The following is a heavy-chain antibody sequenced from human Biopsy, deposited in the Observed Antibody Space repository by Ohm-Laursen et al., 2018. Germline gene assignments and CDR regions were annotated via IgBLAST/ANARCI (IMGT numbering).Heavy chain of an antibody. CDR2: ISPKSGGT. J-gene: IGHJ4*02. Sequence: ASVKVSCNASGFSFTGYYIHWVRQAPGQGLEWMGWISPKSGGTNYAQKFQGNITMTKNTSMSTAYMEMSRLRSDDTAVYYCALQSVAQMKNFDYWGQGTLVTVSS. D-gene: IGHD6-19*01. CDR3: ALQSVAQMKNFDY. CDR1: GFSFTGYY. V-gene: IGHV1-2*02.